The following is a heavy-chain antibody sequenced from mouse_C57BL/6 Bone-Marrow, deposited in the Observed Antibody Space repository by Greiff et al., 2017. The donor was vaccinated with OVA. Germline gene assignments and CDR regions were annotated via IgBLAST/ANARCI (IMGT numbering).Heavy chain of an antibody. Sequence: EVKLVESGEGLVKPGGSLKLSCAASGFTFSSYAMSWVRQTPEKRLEWVAYISSGGDYIYYADTVKGRFTISRDNARNTLYLQMSSPKSEDTAMYYCTRDRDDGYLYYAMDYWGQGTSVTVSS. CDR1: GFTFSSYA. CDR2: ISSGGDYI. D-gene: IGHD2-3*01. CDR3: TRDRDDGYLYYAMDY. J-gene: IGHJ4*01. V-gene: IGHV5-9-1*02.